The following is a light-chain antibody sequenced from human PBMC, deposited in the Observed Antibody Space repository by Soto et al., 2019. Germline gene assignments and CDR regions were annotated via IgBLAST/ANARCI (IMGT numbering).Light chain of an antibody. CDR3: QQYDNYPLT. V-gene: IGKV1-5*01. Sequence: DIQMTKSPSPLSETVGDRVTITCRASQSVRSWLAWYQQKPGTAPKLLIFDASRLESGVPSRFSGSASGTEFTLTISSLQPDDFATYYCQQYDNYPLTVGGGTKVDI. J-gene: IGKJ4*01. CDR2: DAS. CDR1: QSVRSW.